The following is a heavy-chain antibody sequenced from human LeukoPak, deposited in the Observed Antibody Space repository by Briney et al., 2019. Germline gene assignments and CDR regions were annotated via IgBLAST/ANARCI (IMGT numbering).Heavy chain of an antibody. J-gene: IGHJ4*02. Sequence: SSETLSLTCTVSGGSISSSSYYWGWIRQPPGKGLEWIGSIYYSGSTYYNPSLKSRVTISVDTSKNQFSLKLSSVTAADTAVYYCAREGYDSSGYYYDWGQGTLVTVSS. CDR3: AREGYDSSGYYYD. CDR2: IYYSGST. D-gene: IGHD3-22*01. CDR1: GGSISSSSYY. V-gene: IGHV4-39*07.